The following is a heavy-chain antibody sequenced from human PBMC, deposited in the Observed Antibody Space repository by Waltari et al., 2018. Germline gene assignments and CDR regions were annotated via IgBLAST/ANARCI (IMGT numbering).Heavy chain of an antibody. D-gene: IGHD3-10*01. Sequence: QVQLVQSGAEVKKPGASVKVSCKASGYTFTGYYMHWVRQAPGQGREWMERINPNSGGTNYAQKCQGRVTMTRETSISTAYMELSRLRSDDTAMYYCARGRGDWYFDLWGRGTLVTVSS. CDR1: GYTFTGYY. CDR3: ARGRGDWYFDL. V-gene: IGHV1-2*06. J-gene: IGHJ2*01. CDR2: INPNSGGT.